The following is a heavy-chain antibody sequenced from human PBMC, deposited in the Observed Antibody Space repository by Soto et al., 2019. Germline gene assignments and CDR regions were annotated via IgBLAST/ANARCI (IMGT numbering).Heavy chain of an antibody. J-gene: IGHJ4*02. V-gene: IGHV4-34*01. Sequence: PSETLSLTCAVYGGSFSGYYWTWIRQPPGTGLEWIGEINHSGSTNYNPSLKSRVTISVDTSKNQFSLKLSSVTAADTAVYYCARGEYYDILTGYFYWGQGTLVTVSS. D-gene: IGHD3-9*01. CDR2: INHSGST. CDR1: GGSFSGYY. CDR3: ARGEYYDILTGYFY.